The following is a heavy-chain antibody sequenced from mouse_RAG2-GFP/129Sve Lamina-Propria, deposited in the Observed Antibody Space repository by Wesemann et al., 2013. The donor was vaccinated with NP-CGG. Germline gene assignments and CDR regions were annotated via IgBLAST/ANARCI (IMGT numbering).Heavy chain of an antibody. J-gene: IGHJ2*01. D-gene: IGHD1-1*01. Sequence: GNGATSYNQKFKGKATLTVDKSSSTAYMQLSSLTSEDSAVYFCARRSSFDYWGQGTTLTVSS. V-gene: IGHV1-12*01. CDR2: GNGAT. CDR3: ARRSSFDY.